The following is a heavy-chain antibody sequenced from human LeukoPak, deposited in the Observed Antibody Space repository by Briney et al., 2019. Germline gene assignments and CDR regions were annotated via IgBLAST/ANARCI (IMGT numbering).Heavy chain of an antibody. V-gene: IGHV3-21*04. Sequence: GGSLRLSCAASGFTFSSYSMNWVRQAPGKGLEWVSSISSSSSYIYYADSVKGRFTISRDNAKNSLYLQMNSLRAEDTAVYYCASPKLGIYDAFDIWGQGTMVTVSS. CDR3: ASPKLGIYDAFDI. CDR1: GFTFSSYS. CDR2: ISSSSSYI. D-gene: IGHD7-27*01. J-gene: IGHJ3*02.